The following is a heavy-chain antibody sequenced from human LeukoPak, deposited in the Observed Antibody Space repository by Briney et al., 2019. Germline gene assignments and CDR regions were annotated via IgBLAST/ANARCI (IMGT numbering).Heavy chain of an antibody. CDR2: IKEDGTEK. V-gene: IGHV3-7*01. CDR3: VRESRPGGAMGLYHNLDY. J-gene: IGHJ4*02. Sequence: QPEGSLRLSCAGSGFTFSDFWMTWVRQTPGKGLEWVANIKEDGTEKNLVDSVKGRFTISRDNTKNLPFLEMNNLRGDDTAIYYCVRESRPGGAMGLYHNLDYWGQGTLVAVSS. CDR1: GFTFSDFW. D-gene: IGHD1-1*01.